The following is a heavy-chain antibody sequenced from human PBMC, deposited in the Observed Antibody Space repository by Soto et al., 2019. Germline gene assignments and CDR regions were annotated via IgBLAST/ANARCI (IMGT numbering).Heavy chain of an antibody. V-gene: IGHV3-23*01. J-gene: IGHJ6*02. D-gene: IGHD1-26*01. Sequence: PGGSLRLSCAASGFTFSSYAMSWVRQAPGKGLEWVSAISGSGGSTYYADSVKGRFTISRDNSKNTLYRQMNSLRAEDTAVYYCANLYISSGATKPVYYYYHGMDVWGQGTTVTVSS. CDR3: ANLYISSGATKPVYYYYHGMDV. CDR1: GFTFSSYA. CDR2: ISGSGGST.